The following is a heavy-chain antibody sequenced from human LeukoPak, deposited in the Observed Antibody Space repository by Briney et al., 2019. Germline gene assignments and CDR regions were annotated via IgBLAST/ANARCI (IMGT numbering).Heavy chain of an antibody. CDR2: IYYSGST. V-gene: IGHV4-59*01. Sequence: SETLSLTCSVTGGSISSYYWSWMRQPPGKGREWMGYIYYSGSTNYNPSLKSRVTISVDTSKNQFSLKLSSVTAADTAVYYCARDQAYYDILTGYYRPAFFDYWGQGTLVTVSS. J-gene: IGHJ4*02. CDR1: GGSISSYY. CDR3: ARDQAYYDILTGYYRPAFFDY. D-gene: IGHD3-9*01.